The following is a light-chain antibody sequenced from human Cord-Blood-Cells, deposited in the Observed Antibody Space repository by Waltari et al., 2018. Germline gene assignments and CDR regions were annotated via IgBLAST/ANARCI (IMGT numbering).Light chain of an antibody. CDR3: QAWDSSTVV. Sequence: SYELTQPHSVSVSPGQTASITCSGDKLGAKYACWHQQKPGQSPVLVIYQDSKRPSGIPERFSGSNSGNTATLTISGTQAMDEADYYCQAWDSSTVVFGGGTKLTVL. J-gene: IGLJ2*01. CDR2: QDS. V-gene: IGLV3-1*01. CDR1: KLGAKY.